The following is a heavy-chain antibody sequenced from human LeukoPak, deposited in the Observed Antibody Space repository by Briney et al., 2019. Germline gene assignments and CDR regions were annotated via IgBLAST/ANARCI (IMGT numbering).Heavy chain of an antibody. V-gene: IGHV4-39*07. Sequence: SQTLSLTCTVSGGSISSSAYYWGWIRQPPGKGLEWIGEINHSGSTNYNPSLKSRVTISVDTSKNQFSLKLSSVTAADTAVYYCARAEFCAGGDCYSFDYWGQGTLVTVSS. CDR3: ARAEFCAGGDCYSFDY. J-gene: IGHJ4*02. CDR1: GGSISSSAYY. CDR2: INHSGST. D-gene: IGHD2-21*02.